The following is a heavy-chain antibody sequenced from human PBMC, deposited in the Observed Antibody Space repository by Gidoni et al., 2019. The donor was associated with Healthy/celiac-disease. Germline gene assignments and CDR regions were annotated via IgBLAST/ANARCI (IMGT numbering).Heavy chain of an antibody. CDR2: RSGSGGST. CDR1: GFPFSRSA. V-gene: IGHV3-23*01. J-gene: IGHJ5*02. Sequence: EVQLLGSGGGLVQPGGSLTLSSAACGFPFSRSAMSWVSQAPGKGLEGVSARSGSGGSTYYAYSVKGRFTISRDNSKNTLYLQMNSLRAEDTAVYDWAKATQKRELRTGGNWFDPWGQGTLVTVSS. CDR3: AKATQKRELRTGGNWFDP. D-gene: IGHD1-7*01.